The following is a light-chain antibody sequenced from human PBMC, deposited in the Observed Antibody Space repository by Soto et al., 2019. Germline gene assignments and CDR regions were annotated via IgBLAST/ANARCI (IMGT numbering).Light chain of an antibody. Sequence: VGMTHYPATLSVSPGKGVPLSCRASQGIGDTLAWYQHKPGQTPRLLIYDTSTRATGVPARFSGSRSGPEFTLTISRLEPEDFAVYYCQQYGSSPLWTFGQGTKVDIK. V-gene: IGKV3-15*01. J-gene: IGKJ1*01. CDR2: DTS. CDR3: QQYGSSPLWT. CDR1: QGIGDT.